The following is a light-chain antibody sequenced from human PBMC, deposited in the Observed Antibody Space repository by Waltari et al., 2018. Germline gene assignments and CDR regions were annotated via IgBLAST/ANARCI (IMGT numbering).Light chain of an antibody. J-gene: IGKJ2*01. CDR2: AAS. Sequence: DIQLTQSPSFLSASVGDRVPLTCRASQGISSYLAWYQQKPGKAPKLLIYAASTLQSGVPSRFSGGGSGTKFTLTISSLQPEDFAIFYCQQLNSYPYTFGQGTKLEIK. CDR3: QQLNSYPYT. V-gene: IGKV1-9*01. CDR1: QGISSY.